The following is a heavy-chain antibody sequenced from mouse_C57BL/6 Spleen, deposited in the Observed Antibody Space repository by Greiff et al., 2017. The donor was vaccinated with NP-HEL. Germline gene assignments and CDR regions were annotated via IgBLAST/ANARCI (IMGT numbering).Heavy chain of an antibody. D-gene: IGHD1-1*01. CDR3: ARSAITTVDYYAMDY. V-gene: IGHV1-19*01. Sequence: EVKLQESGPVLVKPGASVKMSCKASGYTFTDYYMNWVKQSHGKSLEWIGVINPYNGGTSYNQKFKGKATLTVDKSSSTAYMELNSLTSEDSAVYYCARSAITTVDYYAMDYWGQGTSVTVSS. CDR1: GYTFTDYY. J-gene: IGHJ4*01. CDR2: INPYNGGT.